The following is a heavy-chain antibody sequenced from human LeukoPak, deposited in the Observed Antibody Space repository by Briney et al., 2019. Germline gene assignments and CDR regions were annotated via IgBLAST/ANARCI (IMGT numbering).Heavy chain of an antibody. V-gene: IGHV5-51*01. D-gene: IGHD3-22*01. CDR1: GYSFTSYW. J-gene: IGHJ4*02. CDR2: IYPGDSDT. CDR3: ARQVYDSSGYPPYYFDY. Sequence: GESLKISCKGSGYSFTSYWSGWVRQMPGKGLEWMGIIYPGDSDTRYSTSFQGEVTISADKSISTAYLHCSSRKASDTATYYCARQVYDSSGYPPYYFDYWGQGTLVTVSS.